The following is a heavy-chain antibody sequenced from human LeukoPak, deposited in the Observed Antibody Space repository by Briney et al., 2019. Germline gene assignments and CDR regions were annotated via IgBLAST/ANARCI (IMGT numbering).Heavy chain of an antibody. D-gene: IGHD6-19*01. V-gene: IGHV4-59*01. J-gene: IGHJ2*01. CDR1: GGSISSYY. Sequence: PSETLSLTCTVSGGSISSYYWSWIRQPPGKGLEWIGYIYYSGSTNYNPSLKSRVTISVDTSKNQFSLKLSSVTAADTAVYYCASTHSSGWYTLDWYFDLWGRGTLVTVSS. CDR3: ASTHSSGWYTLDWYFDL. CDR2: IYYSGST.